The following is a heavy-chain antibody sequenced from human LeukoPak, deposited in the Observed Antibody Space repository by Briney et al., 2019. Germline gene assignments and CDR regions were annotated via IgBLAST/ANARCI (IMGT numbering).Heavy chain of an antibody. D-gene: IGHD6-19*01. Sequence: SETLSLTCTVSGGSISSGSYYWGWIRQPPGKGLEWIGSIYHSGSTYYNPSLKSRVTISVDTSKNQFSLKLSSVTAADTAVYYCARDRVGGTVTIFDYWGQGTLVTVSS. CDR2: IYHSGST. CDR3: ARDRVGGTVTIFDY. CDR1: GGSISSGSYY. V-gene: IGHV4-39*07. J-gene: IGHJ4*02.